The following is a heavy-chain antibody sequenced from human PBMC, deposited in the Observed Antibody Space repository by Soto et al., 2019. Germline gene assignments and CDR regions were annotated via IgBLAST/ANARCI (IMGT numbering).Heavy chain of an antibody. Sequence: GGSLRLSCAASGFIFTRYSMNWVRQAPGKGLEWVSSISSTTNYIYYGDSMKGRFTISRDNAKNSLYLEMNSPRAEDTAVYYCARESEDLTSNFDYWGQGTLVTVSS. CDR1: GFIFTRYS. J-gene: IGHJ4*02. CDR2: ISSTTNYI. V-gene: IGHV3-21*06. CDR3: ARESEDLTSNFDY.